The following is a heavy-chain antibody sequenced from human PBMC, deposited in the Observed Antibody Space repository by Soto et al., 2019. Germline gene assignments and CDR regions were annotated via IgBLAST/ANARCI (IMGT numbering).Heavy chain of an antibody. CDR3: ARESDGDYDV. D-gene: IGHD4-17*01. Sequence: SETLSLTCTVSGGSISSYYWSWIRQPPGKGLEWIGYIYYSGSTNYNPSLKSRVTISVDTSKNQFSLKLSSVTAADTAVYYRARESDGDYDVWGQGTLVTVSS. CDR2: IYYSGST. V-gene: IGHV4-59*01. CDR1: GGSISSYY. J-gene: IGHJ4*02.